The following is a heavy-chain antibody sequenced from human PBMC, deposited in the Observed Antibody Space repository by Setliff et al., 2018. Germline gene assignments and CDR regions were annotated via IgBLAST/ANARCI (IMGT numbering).Heavy chain of an antibody. J-gene: IGHJ4*02. D-gene: IGHD6-13*01. V-gene: IGHV3-30*02. Sequence: LRLSCAASGFTSGNKDIHWVRQAPGKGLEWVALIRYDGRSEYADSVKGRFTISRDDSKKTLYLQMNSLRAEDTAVYYCAKRGDSSSWLEYWGQGTLVTVSS. CDR2: IRYDGRSE. CDR1: GFTSGNKD. CDR3: AKRGDSSSWLEY.